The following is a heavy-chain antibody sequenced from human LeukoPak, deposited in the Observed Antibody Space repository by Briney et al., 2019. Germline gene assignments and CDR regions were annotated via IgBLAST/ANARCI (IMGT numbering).Heavy chain of an antibody. J-gene: IGHJ4*02. CDR2: ISSSSSII. D-gene: IGHD3-22*01. CDR3: ARDFRSSGDDLDY. V-gene: IGHV3-48*01. CDR1: GFTFSIYR. Sequence: PGGSLRLSCAASGFTFSIYRMNWVRQAPGKGLEWVSYISSSSSIIYYADSVKGRFTIPRDNAKNSLYLQMNSLRAEDTAVYYCARDFRSSGDDLDYWGQGTLVTVSS.